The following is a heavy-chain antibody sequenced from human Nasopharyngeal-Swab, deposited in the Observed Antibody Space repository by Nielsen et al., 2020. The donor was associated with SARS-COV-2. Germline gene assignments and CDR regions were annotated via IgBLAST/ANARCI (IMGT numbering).Heavy chain of an antibody. Sequence: ASVKVSCKASGGTVSSYAISWVRQAPGRSLEWMGWINTDNGNTRYSPRFQGRVTISGDTSASTAYMELSSLRSEDTAVYYCARKGGGPILFDYWGQGTLVTVSS. CDR1: GGTVSSYA. D-gene: IGHD3-16*01. CDR2: INTDNGNT. CDR3: ARKGGGPILFDY. V-gene: IGHV1-3*04. J-gene: IGHJ4*02.